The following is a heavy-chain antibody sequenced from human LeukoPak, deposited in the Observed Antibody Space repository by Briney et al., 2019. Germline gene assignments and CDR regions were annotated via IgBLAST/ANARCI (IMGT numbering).Heavy chain of an antibody. CDR3: ARAFGGVVVSPPEDY. Sequence: ASVKVSCKASGYTFTSYYMHWVRQAPGQGLEWVVIINPSGGSTSYAQKFQGRVTMTRDTSTSTVYMELSSLRSEDTAVYYCARAFGGVVVSPPEDYWGQGTLVTVSS. V-gene: IGHV1-46*01. J-gene: IGHJ4*02. CDR2: INPSGGST. D-gene: IGHD3-16*02. CDR1: GYTFTSYY.